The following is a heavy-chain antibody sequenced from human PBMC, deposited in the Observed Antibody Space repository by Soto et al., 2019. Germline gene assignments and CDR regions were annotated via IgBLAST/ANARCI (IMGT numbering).Heavy chain of an antibody. CDR3: ARRYNFDYYYYYMDV. D-gene: IGHD1-1*01. J-gene: IGHJ6*03. CDR1: GGSISCYY. Sequence: SETLSLTCTVSGGSISCYYWSWIRQPPGKGLEWIGYIYYSGSTNYNPSLKSRVTISVDTSKNQFSLKLSSVTAADTAVYYCARRYNFDYYYYYMDVRGKGTTVTLS. V-gene: IGHV4-59*01. CDR2: IYYSGST.